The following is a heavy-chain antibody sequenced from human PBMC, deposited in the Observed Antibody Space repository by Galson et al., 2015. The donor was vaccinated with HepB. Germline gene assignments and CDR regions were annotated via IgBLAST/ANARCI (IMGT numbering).Heavy chain of an antibody. CDR3: AKVRPHPYSSSWAYFDY. D-gene: IGHD6-13*01. Sequence: SLRLSCAASGFTFSSYAMSWVRQAPGKGLEWVSAISGSGGSTYYADSVKGRFTISRDNSKNTLYLQMNSLRAEDTAVYYCAKVRPHPYSSSWAYFDYWGQGTLVTVSS. CDR2: ISGSGGST. V-gene: IGHV3-23*01. J-gene: IGHJ4*02. CDR1: GFTFSSYA.